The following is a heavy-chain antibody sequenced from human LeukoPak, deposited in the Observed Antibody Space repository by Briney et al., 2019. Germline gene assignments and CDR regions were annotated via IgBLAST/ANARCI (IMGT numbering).Heavy chain of an antibody. CDR2: ISGSGGST. D-gene: IGHD3-3*01. J-gene: IGHJ4*02. CDR1: GFTFSSYA. CDR3: ARDERLLSFLK. V-gene: IGHV3-23*01. Sequence: PGGSLRLSCAASGFTFSSYAMSWVRQAPGKGLEWVSAISGSGGSTYYADSVKGRFTISRDNSKNTLCLQMNSLRAEDTAIYYCARDERLLSFLKWGQGTLVTVSS.